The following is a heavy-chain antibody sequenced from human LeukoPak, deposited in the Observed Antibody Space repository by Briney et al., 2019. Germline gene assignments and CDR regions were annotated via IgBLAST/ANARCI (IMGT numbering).Heavy chain of an antibody. V-gene: IGHV3-21*01. CDR1: GFTFSSYS. J-gene: IGHJ4*02. Sequence: GGSLRLSCAASGFTFSSYSMNWVRQAPGKGLEWVSSISSSSYIYYADSVKGRFTISRDNAKNSLYLQMNSLRAEDTAVYYCARDQIAAAGLHDYWGQGTLVTVSS. CDR3: ARDQIAAAGLHDY. D-gene: IGHD6-13*01. CDR2: ISSSSYI.